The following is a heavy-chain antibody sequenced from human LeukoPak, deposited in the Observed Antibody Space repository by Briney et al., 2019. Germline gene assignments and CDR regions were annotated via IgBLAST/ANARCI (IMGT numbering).Heavy chain of an antibody. CDR1: GFTFSSYW. CDR3: TRDLMDYDVSTGLHHYYMDV. J-gene: IGHJ6*02. CDR2: INGDGRNI. Sequence: GGSLRLSCVASGFTFSSYWMHWVRQDPRKGLVWVSRINGDGRNINYADSVRGRFTISRDNAKNTLFLQMNTLRVEDTAVYYCTRDLMDYDVSTGLHHYYMDVWGQGTTVTVSS. D-gene: IGHD3-9*01. V-gene: IGHV3-74*01.